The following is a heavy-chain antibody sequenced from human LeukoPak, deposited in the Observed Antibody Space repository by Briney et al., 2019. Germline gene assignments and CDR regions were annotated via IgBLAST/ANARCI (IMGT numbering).Heavy chain of an antibody. V-gene: IGHV4-39*01. Sequence: SETLSLTCTVSSDSIYSSNYYWGWIRQPPGKGLEWIGSIYYSGSTYYNSSLKSRVTISVDTSKNQFSLKLSSVTAADTAVYYCARSSGYSSSGGLSWFDTWGQGTLVTVSS. D-gene: IGHD6-13*01. CDR1: SDSIYSSNYY. CDR2: IYYSGST. CDR3: ARSSGYSSSGGLSWFDT. J-gene: IGHJ5*02.